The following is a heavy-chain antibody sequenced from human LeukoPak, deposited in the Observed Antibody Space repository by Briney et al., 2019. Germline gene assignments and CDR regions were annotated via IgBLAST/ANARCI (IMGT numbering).Heavy chain of an antibody. CDR2: IKQDGSEK. D-gene: IGHD1-26*01. J-gene: IGHJ6*02. Sequence: GGSLRLSCAASGFTFSSYWMSWVRQAPGKGLEWVANIKQDGSEKYYVDSVKGRFTISRDNAKNSLYLQMNSLRAEDTAVYYCARDRIVPPYYYYYGMDVWGQGTTVTVSS. CDR1: GFTFSSYW. V-gene: IGHV3-7*03. CDR3: ARDRIVPPYYYYYGMDV.